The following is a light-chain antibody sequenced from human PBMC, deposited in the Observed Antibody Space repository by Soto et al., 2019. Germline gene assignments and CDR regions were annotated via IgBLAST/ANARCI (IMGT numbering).Light chain of an antibody. V-gene: IGKV3-15*01. CDR1: QSVSSN. J-gene: IGKJ5*01. CDR3: QQYNNWPPFT. CDR2: GAS. Sequence: EIVRTQYAATLSVSPGERATLGGRASQSVSSNLAWYQQKPGQAPRLLIYGASTRATGIPARFSGSGSGTEFTLTISSLQSEDFAVYYCQQYNNWPPFTFGQGTRLEIK.